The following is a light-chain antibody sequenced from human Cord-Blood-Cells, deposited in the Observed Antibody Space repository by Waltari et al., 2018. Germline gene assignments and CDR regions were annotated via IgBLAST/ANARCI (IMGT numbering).Light chain of an antibody. Sequence: QSALTQPASVSGSPGQSITISCTGTSCDVGGYNYVSWYQQHPGKAPKPMIYDVSKRPSGVSNRFSGSKSGNTASLTISGLQAEDEADYYCSSYTSSSTLVFGGGTKLTVL. CDR2: DVS. V-gene: IGLV2-14*01. CDR3: SSYTSSSTLV. CDR1: SCDVGGYNY. J-gene: IGLJ2*01.